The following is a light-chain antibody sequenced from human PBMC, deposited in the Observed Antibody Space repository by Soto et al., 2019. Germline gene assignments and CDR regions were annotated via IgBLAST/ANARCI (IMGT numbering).Light chain of an antibody. CDR3: AAWDDNLNGPL. Sequence: QSVLTQPPSLSGTPGQRVTISCSGSNSNIGRYSVNWYQHFPGTAPKILIYSDDERPSGVPDRFSGSKSDTSASLAISGLQSEDEAEYYCAAWDDNLNGPLFGGGTQLTVL. CDR2: SDD. CDR1: NSNIGRYS. V-gene: IGLV1-44*01. J-gene: IGLJ3*02.